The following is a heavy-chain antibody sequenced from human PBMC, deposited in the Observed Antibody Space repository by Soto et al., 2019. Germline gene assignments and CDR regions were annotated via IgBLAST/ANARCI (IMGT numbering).Heavy chain of an antibody. CDR1: GYTFSDYF. J-gene: IGHJ2*01. D-gene: IGHD2-15*01. CDR3: ARDPGIPRRYWEVRL. Sequence: QVQLVQSGAEVKKPGASVKVSCTTYGYTFSDYFLHWVRQTPAQGPEWMGLINPKRAGTEYAPKFRGCVIMTGGGSSSTVYVYLSGRISEGTPIYYLARDPGIPRRYWEVRLWGRGTLFTSSS. V-gene: IGHV1-2*04. CDR2: INPKRAGT.